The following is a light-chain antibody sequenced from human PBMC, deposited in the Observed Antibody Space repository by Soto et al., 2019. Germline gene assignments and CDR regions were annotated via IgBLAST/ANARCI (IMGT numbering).Light chain of an antibody. J-gene: IGKJ1*01. CDR3: MQGSYWPLS. V-gene: IGKV2-30*01. CDR1: QSLEYSDGKTY. CDR2: KVS. Sequence: DAVLTQSPLSLPVTPGQPASISCRSSQSLEYSDGKTYLNWYQQRPGQSPRRLIYKVSNRDFGVPDRFSGSGSCTAFTLEIMRVEAEDVGFYYSMQGSYWPLSFGQGTKVEIK.